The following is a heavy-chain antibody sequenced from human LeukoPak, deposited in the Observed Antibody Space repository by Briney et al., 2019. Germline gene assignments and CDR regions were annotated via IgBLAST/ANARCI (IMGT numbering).Heavy chain of an antibody. V-gene: IGHV4-4*07. D-gene: IGHD5-18*01. CDR1: GGSISSYS. Sequence: PSETLSLTCTVSGGSISSYSWNWIRQPAGKGLEWIGRIYNSGSTNYSPSLQSRVTMSIDTSKNLFSLKLNSVTAADTAMYYCAGGRGYSYGYLDYWGQGTLVTVSS. CDR2: IYNSGST. J-gene: IGHJ4*02. CDR3: AGGRGYSYGYLDY.